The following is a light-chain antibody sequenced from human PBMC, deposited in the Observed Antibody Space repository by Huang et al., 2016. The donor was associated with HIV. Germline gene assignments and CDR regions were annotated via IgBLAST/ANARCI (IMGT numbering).Light chain of an antibody. CDR2: DAP. Sequence: EIVMTQSPATLSVSPGERATLSCRASQSVSSNFAWFQQKPGRAPRLLIYDAPIRPFDIPARFSGSGSGTEFTLTISGLQSEDFAVYYCHQYNNWPPTWTFGQGTKVEIK. CDR3: HQYNNWPPTWT. J-gene: IGKJ1*01. CDR1: QSVSSN. V-gene: IGKV3-15*01.